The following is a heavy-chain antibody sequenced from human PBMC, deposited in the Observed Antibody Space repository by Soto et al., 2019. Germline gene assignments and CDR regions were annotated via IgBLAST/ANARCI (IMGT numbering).Heavy chain of an antibody. V-gene: IGHV4-59*01. D-gene: IGHD3-9*01. J-gene: IGHJ4*02. CDR2: IYYSGST. Sequence: LCLTCTVSGGSISSYYWRWIQQPPGNGLEWIGYIYYSGSTNYNPSLKSRVTISVDTSKNQFSLKLSSVTAADTAVYYCARERYILTGYYDYWGQGTLVTVSS. CDR1: GGSISSYY. CDR3: ARERYILTGYYDY.